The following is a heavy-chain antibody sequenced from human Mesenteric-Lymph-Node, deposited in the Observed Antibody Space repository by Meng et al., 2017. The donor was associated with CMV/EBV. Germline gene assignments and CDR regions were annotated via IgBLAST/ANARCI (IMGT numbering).Heavy chain of an antibody. CDR1: GFTFSSYG. V-gene: IGHV3-30*02. J-gene: IGHJ4*02. CDR3: ARDLITYYYGSGSYYNPRKDY. D-gene: IGHD3-10*01. Sequence: GESLKISCAASGFTFSSYGMHWVRQAPGKGLEWVAFIRYDGRNKYYADSVKGRFTISRDNAKNSLYLQMNSLRAEDTAVYYCARDLITYYYGSGSYYNPRKDYWGQGTLVTVSS. CDR2: IRYDGRNK.